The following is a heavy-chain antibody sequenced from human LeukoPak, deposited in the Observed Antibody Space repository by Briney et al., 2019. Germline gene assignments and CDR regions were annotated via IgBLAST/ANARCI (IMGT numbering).Heavy chain of an antibody. CDR2: IKYDGSEI. J-gene: IGHJ4*02. Sequence: PGGSLRLSCAASGFTFSGYWMSWFRQAPGKGLEWVANIKYDGSEIHYVDSVKGRFTIFRDNAKDSLFLQMHSLRVEDTAMYYCARDPAAADHWGQGALVIVSS. V-gene: IGHV3-7*01. D-gene: IGHD6-13*01. CDR3: ARDPAAADH. CDR1: GFTFSGYW.